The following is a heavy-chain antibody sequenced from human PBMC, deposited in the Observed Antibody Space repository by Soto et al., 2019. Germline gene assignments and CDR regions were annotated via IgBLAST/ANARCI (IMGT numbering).Heavy chain of an antibody. Sequence: SVKVSCKASGGTFSSYAISWVRQAPGQGLEWMGGIIPIFGTANYAQKFQGRVTITADESTSTAYMELSSLRSEDTAVYYCAREGDGGRYLFDYWGQGSLVTVSS. V-gene: IGHV1-69*13. CDR3: AREGDGGRYLFDY. CDR1: GGTFSSYA. CDR2: IIPIFGTA. J-gene: IGHJ4*02. D-gene: IGHD1-26*01.